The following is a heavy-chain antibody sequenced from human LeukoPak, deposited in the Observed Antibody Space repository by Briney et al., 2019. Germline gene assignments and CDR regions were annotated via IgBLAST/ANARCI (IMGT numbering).Heavy chain of an antibody. CDR1: GFTFSSYG. V-gene: IGHV3-7*01. CDR2: IKQDGGQK. J-gene: IGHJ4*02. CDR3: ARDGDYNWNYRSGFDY. Sequence: GGSLRLSCAASGFTFSSYGMHWVRQAPGKGLEWVANIKQDGGQKFYVDSVKGRFTISRDNAKNSLYLQMNSLRAEDTAVYYCARDGDYNWNYRSGFDYWGQGTRVTVSS. D-gene: IGHD1-7*01.